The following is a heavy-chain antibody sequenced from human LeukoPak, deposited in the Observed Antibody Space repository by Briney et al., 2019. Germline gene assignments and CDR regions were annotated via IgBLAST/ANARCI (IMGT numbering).Heavy chain of an antibody. J-gene: IGHJ4*02. CDR2: IWYDGSNK. V-gene: IGHV3-33*06. D-gene: IGHD4-17*01. Sequence: PGGSLRLSCAASGFTFSSYGMHWVRQAPGKGLEWVAVIWYDGSNKYYADSVKGRFTISRDNSKNTLYLQMNSLRAEDTAVYYCAKEMSVTGVFDYWGQGTLVTVSS. CDR1: GFTFSSYG. CDR3: AKEMSVTGVFDY.